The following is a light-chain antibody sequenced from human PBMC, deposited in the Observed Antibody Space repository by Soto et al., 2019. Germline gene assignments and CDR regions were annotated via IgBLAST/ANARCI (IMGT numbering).Light chain of an antibody. V-gene: IGKV3-15*01. J-gene: IGKJ1*01. CDR2: GAS. CDR3: QQYNNLHPWT. CDR1: QSVSSN. Sequence: EIVMTQSPATLSVSPGERATLSCRASQSVSSNLAWYQQKPGQAPRLLIYGASTRANGIPARFSGSVSGTEFTLTLSSLQSEDFAFYYCQQYNNLHPWTFGQGTKVDI.